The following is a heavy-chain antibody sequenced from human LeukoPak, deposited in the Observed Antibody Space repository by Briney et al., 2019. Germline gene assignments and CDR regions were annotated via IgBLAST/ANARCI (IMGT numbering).Heavy chain of an antibody. CDR3: ARDRSGYGDYYCYGMDV. V-gene: IGHV3-33*01. CDR1: GFTFSSYG. Sequence: GGSLRLSCAASGFTFSSYGMHWVRQAPGKGLEWVAVIWYDGSNKYYADSVKGRFTISRDNSKNTLYLQMNSLRAEDTAVYYCARDRSGYGDYYCYGMDVWGQGTTVTVSS. J-gene: IGHJ6*02. D-gene: IGHD4-17*01. CDR2: IWYDGSNK.